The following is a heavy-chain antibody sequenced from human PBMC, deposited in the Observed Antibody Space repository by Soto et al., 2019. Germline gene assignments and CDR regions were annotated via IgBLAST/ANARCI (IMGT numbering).Heavy chain of an antibody. CDR1: GFTFSDYY. V-gene: IGHV3-11*06. D-gene: IGHD6-6*01. Sequence: GGSLRLSCGASGFTFSDYYMSWIRQAPGKGLEWVSYISSSSSYTNYADSVKGRFTISRDNAKNSLYLQMNSLRAEDTAVYYCARRSSSSLYYYYGMDVWGQGTTVTVSS. CDR2: ISSSSSYT. J-gene: IGHJ6*02. CDR3: ARRSSSSLYYYYGMDV.